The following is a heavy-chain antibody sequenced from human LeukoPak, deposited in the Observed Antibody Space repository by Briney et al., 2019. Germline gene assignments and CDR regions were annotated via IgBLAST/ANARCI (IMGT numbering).Heavy chain of an antibody. CDR1: GYTLTTRY. Sequence: ASVKVSCKASGYTLTTRYIHWVRQAPGQGLEWMGIINPSGGSTIYAQKFQGRVTMTRDTSTSTIYMELSSLRSEDTAVYYCARRNSHIGSYRPSYYFDYWGQGTLVTVYS. CDR3: ARRNSHIGSYRPSYYFDY. J-gene: IGHJ4*02. CDR2: INPSGGST. V-gene: IGHV1-46*01. D-gene: IGHD1-26*01.